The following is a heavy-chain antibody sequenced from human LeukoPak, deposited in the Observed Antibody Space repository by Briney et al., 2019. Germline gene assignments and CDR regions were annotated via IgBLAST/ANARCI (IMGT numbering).Heavy chain of an antibody. J-gene: IGHJ4*02. CDR2: IIPIFGTA. CDR3: ARGLRYFDQ. D-gene: IGHD5/OR15-5a*01. V-gene: IGHV1-69*06. Sequence: VASVKVSCKASGGTFSSYALSWVRQAPGQGLEWMGGIIPIFGTANYAQKFQGRVTITADKSTSTAYMELSSLRSEDTAVYYCARGLRYFDQWGQGTLVTVSS. CDR1: GGTFSSYA.